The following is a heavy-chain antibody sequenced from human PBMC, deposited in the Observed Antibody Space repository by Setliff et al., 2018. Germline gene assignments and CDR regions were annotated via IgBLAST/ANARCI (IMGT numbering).Heavy chain of an antibody. V-gene: IGHV4-38-2*01. CDR3: ARVLPGRFDP. Sequence: KTSETLSLTCAVSGYSISSGYYWGWIRQPPGKGLEWIGSIYHSGSTYYNPSLKSRVTISVDTSKNQFSLKLSSVTAADTAVYYCARVLPGRFDPWGQGTLVTVSS. J-gene: IGHJ5*02. CDR2: IYHSGST. CDR1: GYSISSGYY.